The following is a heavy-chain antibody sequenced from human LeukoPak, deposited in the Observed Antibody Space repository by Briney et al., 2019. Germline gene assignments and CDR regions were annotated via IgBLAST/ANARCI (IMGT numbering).Heavy chain of an antibody. CDR3: ARAARTLFGVFIIAAFDI. CDR2: IIPIFGAA. J-gene: IGHJ3*02. Sequence: SVKVSCKASGGTFSRYGINWVRQAPGQGLEWMGGIIPIFGAANYAQKFQGRVTITADTSTNTAYMELGSLRSEEAAVYYRARAARTLFGVFIIAAFDIWGQGTMVTVSS. D-gene: IGHD3-3*01. CDR1: GGTFSRYG. V-gene: IGHV1-69*06.